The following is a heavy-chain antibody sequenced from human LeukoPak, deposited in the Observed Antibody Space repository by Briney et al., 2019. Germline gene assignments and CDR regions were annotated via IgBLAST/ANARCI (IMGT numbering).Heavy chain of an antibody. CDR1: GFTFSSYS. CDR3: AKMVELLHFDY. Sequence: GGSLRLSCAASGFTFSSYSMNWVRQAPGKGLEWVSSISSSSSYIYYADSAKGRFTISRDNSKNTLYLQMNSLRAEDTAVYYCAKMVELLHFDYWGQGTLVTVSS. J-gene: IGHJ4*02. D-gene: IGHD1-26*01. CDR2: ISSSSSYI. V-gene: IGHV3-21*04.